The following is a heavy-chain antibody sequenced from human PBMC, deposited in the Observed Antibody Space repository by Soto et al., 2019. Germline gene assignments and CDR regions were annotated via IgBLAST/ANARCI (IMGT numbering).Heavy chain of an antibody. CDR2: TYYTADT. CDR1: GVAIRSYF. V-gene: IGHV4-59*01. J-gene: IGHJ4*02. CDR3: AGSKNPEFGFDY. D-gene: IGHD3-10*01. Sequence: PSETLSLTCTVSGVAIRSYFWSWIRQPPGKGLEWIGSTYYTADTKYNPSLESRATISADPSKKQFSLRLGPVTAADTALYYCAGSKNPEFGFDYWGQGALVTVSS.